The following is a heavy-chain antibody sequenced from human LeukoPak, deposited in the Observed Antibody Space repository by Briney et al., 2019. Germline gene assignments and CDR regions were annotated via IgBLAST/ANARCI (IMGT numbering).Heavy chain of an antibody. J-gene: IGHJ4*02. CDR3: ARHSFAPSVYSSSLDY. CDR2: IYYSGST. D-gene: IGHD6-6*01. Sequence: SETLSLTCTVSGGSISSSSYYWGWIRQPPGKGLEWIGSIYYSGSTYYNPSLKSRVTISVDTSKNQFSLKLSSVTAADTAVYYCARHSFAPSVYSSSLDYWGQGTLVTVSP. CDR1: GGSISSSSYY. V-gene: IGHV4-39*01.